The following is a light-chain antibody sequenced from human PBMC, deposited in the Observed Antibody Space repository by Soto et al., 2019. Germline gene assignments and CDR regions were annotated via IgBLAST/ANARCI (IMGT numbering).Light chain of an antibody. CDR3: QQYGSSPYT. J-gene: IGKJ2*01. V-gene: IGKV3-20*01. CDR2: GAS. Sequence: EIVLSQSPGTLSFSPGERATLSCRASQSVSSNYLAWYQQKPGQAPRLLIYGASSRATGIPGRFSGSGSGTDFTLTINRLEPEDFAVYYCQQYGSSPYTLGQGTKLEI. CDR1: QSVSSNY.